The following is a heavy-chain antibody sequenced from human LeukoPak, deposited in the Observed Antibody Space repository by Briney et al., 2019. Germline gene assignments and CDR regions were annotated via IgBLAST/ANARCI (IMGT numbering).Heavy chain of an antibody. D-gene: IGHD5-18*01. Sequence: ASVKVSCKASGYTFTSYGISWVRQAPGQGLEWMGWISAYNGNTNYAQKLQGRATMTTDTSTSTAYMELRSLRSDDTAVYYCARDGVYSYGLLRFDYWGQGTLVTVSS. CDR2: ISAYNGNT. CDR1: GYTFTSYG. V-gene: IGHV1-18*01. CDR3: ARDGVYSYGLLRFDY. J-gene: IGHJ4*02.